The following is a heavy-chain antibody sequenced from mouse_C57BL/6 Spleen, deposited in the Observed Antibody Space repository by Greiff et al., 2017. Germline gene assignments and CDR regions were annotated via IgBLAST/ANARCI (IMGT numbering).Heavy chain of an antibody. Sequence: QVQLQQSGAELVRPGTSVKVSCKASGYAFTNYLIEWVKQRPGQGLEWIGVINPGSGGTNYNEKFKGKATLTADKSSSTAYMQLSSLTSEDSAVYFCARSSTTVVVDYYAMGYWGQGTSVTVSS. J-gene: IGHJ4*01. CDR2: INPGSGGT. CDR1: GYAFTNYL. D-gene: IGHD1-1*01. V-gene: IGHV1-54*01. CDR3: ARSSTTVVVDYYAMGY.